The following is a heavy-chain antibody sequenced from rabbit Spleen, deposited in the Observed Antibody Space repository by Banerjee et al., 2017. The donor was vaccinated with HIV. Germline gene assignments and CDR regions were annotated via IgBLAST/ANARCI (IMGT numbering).Heavy chain of an antibody. V-gene: IGHV1S40*01. D-gene: IGHD1-1*01. CDR2: IYAGCGVGT. J-gene: IGHJ6*01. CDR3: ARDTSSSFSSYGMDL. CDR1: GFSFSSSYY. Sequence: LLAEYGGDLDTPGASLTLSCTASGFSFSSSYYMCWVRQAPGKGLEWIACIYAGCGVGTYYATWAKGRFTISKTSSTTVTLQMTSLTAADTATYFCARDTSSSFSSYGMDLWGPGTLVTVS.